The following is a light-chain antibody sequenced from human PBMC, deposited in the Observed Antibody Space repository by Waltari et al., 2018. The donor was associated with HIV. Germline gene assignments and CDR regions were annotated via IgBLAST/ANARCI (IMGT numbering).Light chain of an antibody. Sequence: GEPASISCRSSQSLLHSNGYNYLDWYLQKPGQSPQLLIYLGSNRASGVPDRFSGSGSGTDFTLKISRVEAEDVGVYYCMQALQTPITFGQGTRLEIK. CDR1: QSLLHSNGYNY. CDR2: LGS. J-gene: IGKJ5*01. CDR3: MQALQTPIT. V-gene: IGKV2-28*01.